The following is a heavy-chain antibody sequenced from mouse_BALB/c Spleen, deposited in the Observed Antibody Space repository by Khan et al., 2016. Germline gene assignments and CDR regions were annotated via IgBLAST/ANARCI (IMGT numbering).Heavy chain of an antibody. CDR3: ARGRGICDY. CDR2: ISYSGST. J-gene: IGHJ2*01. V-gene: IGHV3-2*02. CDR1: GYSITSDYA. Sequence: EVQLQESGPGLVKPSQSLSLTCTVTGYSITSDYAWNWIRQFPGNKLEWMGYISYSGSTSYNPSLKSRIPITRDTSKNQFFLQLNSVTTEDTATYYCARGRGICDYWGQGTTLTVSS.